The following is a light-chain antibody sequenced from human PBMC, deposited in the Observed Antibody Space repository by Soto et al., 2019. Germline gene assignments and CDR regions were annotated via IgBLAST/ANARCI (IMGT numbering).Light chain of an antibody. CDR1: SSSIGAGYD. CDR2: ANS. J-gene: IGLJ1*01. CDR3: QSYDSSLYGYV. Sequence: QSVLTQPPSVSGAPGQRVTTSCAGSSSSIGAGYDVHLYQQLPGAAPKLLIYANSNRPSGVPDRFSGSKSGTSASLAITGLQAEDEADYYCQSYDSSLYGYVFGSGTKVTVL. V-gene: IGLV1-40*01.